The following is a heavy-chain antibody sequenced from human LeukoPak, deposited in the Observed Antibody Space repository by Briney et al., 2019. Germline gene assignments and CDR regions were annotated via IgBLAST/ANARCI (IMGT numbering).Heavy chain of an antibody. V-gene: IGHV4-39*01. J-gene: IGHJ4*02. CDR1: GGSISGSSYY. CDR3: ASPPSSWPHKLDY. CDR2: IYYSGST. D-gene: IGHD6-13*01. Sequence: SETLSLTCTVSGGSISGSSYYWGWIRQPPGKGLEWIGSIYYSGSTYYNPSLKSRVTISVDTSKNQFSLKLSSVTAADTAVYYCASPPSSWPHKLDYWGQGTLVTVSS.